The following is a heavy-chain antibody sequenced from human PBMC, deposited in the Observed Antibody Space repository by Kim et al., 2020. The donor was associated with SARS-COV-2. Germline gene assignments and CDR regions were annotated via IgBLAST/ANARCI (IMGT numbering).Heavy chain of an antibody. CDR2: INAGNGNT. Sequence: ASVKVSCKASGYTFTSYAMHWVRQAPGQRLEWMGWINAGNGNTKYSQKFQGRVTITRDTSASTAYMELSSLRSEDTAVYYCARNLRGFWSGYYVRESEKYGMDVWGQGTTATVSS. V-gene: IGHV1-3*01. J-gene: IGHJ6*02. CDR3: ARNLRGFWSGYYVRESEKYGMDV. D-gene: IGHD3-3*01. CDR1: GYTFTSYA.